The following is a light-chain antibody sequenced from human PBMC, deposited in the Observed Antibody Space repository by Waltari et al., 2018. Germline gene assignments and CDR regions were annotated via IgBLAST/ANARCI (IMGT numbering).Light chain of an antibody. CDR2: GAS. Sequence: EIVLTQSPGTLSLSPGERATLSCRCSESLSSIFFGWYQQKPVQAPKLPIYGASNRATGIPDRFSGSGSGTEFTLTISRLEPEDFAVYYCQQYGRSEGTFGQGTKVEIK. J-gene: IGKJ1*01. CDR1: ESLSSIF. V-gene: IGKV3-20*01. CDR3: QQYGRSEGT.